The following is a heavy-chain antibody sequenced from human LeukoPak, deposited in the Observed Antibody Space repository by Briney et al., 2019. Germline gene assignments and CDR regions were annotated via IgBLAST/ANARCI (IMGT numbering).Heavy chain of an antibody. D-gene: IGHD3-9*01. CDR3: ATEIFTRVLRYSTQNFDY. J-gene: IGHJ4*02. CDR1: GYTLTELS. V-gene: IGHV1-24*01. CDR2: FDPEDGET. Sequence: ASVKVSCKVSGYTLTELSMHWVRQAPGKGLEWVGGFDPEDGETIYAQKFQGRVTMTEDTSTDTAYMELSSLRSEDTAVYYCATEIFTRVLRYSTQNFDYWGQGTLVTVSS.